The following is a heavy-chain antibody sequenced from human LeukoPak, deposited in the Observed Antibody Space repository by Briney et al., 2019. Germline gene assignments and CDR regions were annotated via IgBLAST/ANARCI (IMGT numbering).Heavy chain of an antibody. Sequence: SETLSLTCAVYGGTFSGYFWSWVRQSPGKGLEWIGEINHGRNANYNPSLKSRVTISVDTSNKQLSLNMTSVAAADTAVDYCARTPLQSGDYRFDLWGQGTLVTVSS. CDR2: INHGRNA. V-gene: IGHV4-34*01. J-gene: IGHJ4*02. CDR3: ARTPLQSGDYRFDL. D-gene: IGHD4-17*01. CDR1: GGTFSGYF.